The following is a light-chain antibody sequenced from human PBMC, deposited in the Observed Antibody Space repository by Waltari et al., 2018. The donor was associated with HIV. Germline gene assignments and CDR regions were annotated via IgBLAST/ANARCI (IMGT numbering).Light chain of an antibody. CDR1: SLGTQS. Sequence: SHELTQSPSLSVSPGQPASVPCSGGSLGTQSVYWYQHKPVQSPVLVIYQDTKRPSGIPERFSGSNSGNTATLTISGTQVMDEADYYCQAWDSNTAVFGSGTKVTVL. J-gene: IGLJ1*01. V-gene: IGLV3-1*01. CDR3: QAWDSNTAV. CDR2: QDT.